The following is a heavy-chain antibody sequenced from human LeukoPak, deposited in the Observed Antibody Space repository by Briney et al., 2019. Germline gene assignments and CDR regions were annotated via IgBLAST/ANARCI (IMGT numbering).Heavy chain of an antibody. J-gene: IGHJ4*02. V-gene: IGHV3-21*04. CDR1: GFTFSSYS. CDR3: AKEGATSFGPFDY. CDR2: ISSSSSYI. D-gene: IGHD1-26*01. Sequence: PGGSLRLSCAASGFTFSSYSMNWVRQAPGKGLEWVSSISSSSSYIYYADSVKGRFTISRDNSKNTLYLQMNSLRAEDTAVYYCAKEGATSFGPFDYWGQGTLVTVSS.